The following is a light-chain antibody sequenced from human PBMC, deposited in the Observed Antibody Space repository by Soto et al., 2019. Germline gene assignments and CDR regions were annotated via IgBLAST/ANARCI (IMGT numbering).Light chain of an antibody. V-gene: IGKV1-5*03. CDR3: QRYNSYSEE. Sequence: DIQMTQSPSTLSGSVGDRVTITCRASQTISSWLAWYQQKPGKAPKLLIYKASTLKSGVPSRFSGSGSGTEFTLTISSLQPDDFATYYCQRYNSYSEEFGQGTKV. CDR1: QTISSW. J-gene: IGKJ1*01. CDR2: KAS.